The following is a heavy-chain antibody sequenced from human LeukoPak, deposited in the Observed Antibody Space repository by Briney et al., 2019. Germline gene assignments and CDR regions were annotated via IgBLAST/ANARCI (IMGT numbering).Heavy chain of an antibody. J-gene: IGHJ5*02. CDR3: ARETYSSSDPNWFDP. V-gene: IGHV4-39*07. Sequence: SETLSLTCTVSRGSISSSSYYWGWIRQPPGKGLEWIGSIYYSGSTYYNPSLKSRVTISVDTSKNQFSLKLSSVTAADTAVYYCARETYSSSDPNWFDPWGQGTLVTVSS. CDR1: RGSISSSSYY. CDR2: IYYSGST. D-gene: IGHD6-6*01.